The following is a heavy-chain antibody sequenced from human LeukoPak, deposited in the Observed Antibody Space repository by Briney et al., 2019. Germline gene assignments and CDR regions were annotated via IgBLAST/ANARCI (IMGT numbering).Heavy chain of an antibody. Sequence: SETLSLTCAVSGYSISSGYYWGWIRQPPGEGLEWIGSIYHSGSTYYNPSLKSRVTISVDTSKNQFSLKLSSVTTADTAVYYCARGVGYSGYPYFDYWGQGTLVTVSS. J-gene: IGHJ4*02. CDR1: GYSISSGYY. CDR2: IYHSGST. D-gene: IGHD5-12*01. V-gene: IGHV4-38-2*01. CDR3: ARGVGYSGYPYFDY.